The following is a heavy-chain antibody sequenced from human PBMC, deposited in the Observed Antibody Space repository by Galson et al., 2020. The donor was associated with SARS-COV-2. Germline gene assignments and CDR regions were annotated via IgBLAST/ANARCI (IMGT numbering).Heavy chain of an antibody. CDR3: ARGVKGEMLRNYFDY. CDR1: GFTFSSYG. Sequence: GGSLRLSCVASGFTFSSYGMHWVRQAPGKGLEWVAVIWYDGSHKFYEDSVKGRFTISRDNSKNTLFLQMNSLRAEDTAVYYCARGVKGEMLRNYFDYWGQGTLVTVSS. J-gene: IGHJ4*02. D-gene: IGHD2-15*01. CDR2: IWYDGSHK. V-gene: IGHV3-33*01.